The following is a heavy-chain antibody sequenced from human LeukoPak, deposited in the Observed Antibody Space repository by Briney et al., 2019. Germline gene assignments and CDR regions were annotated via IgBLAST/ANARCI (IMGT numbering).Heavy chain of an antibody. Sequence: GGSLRLSCAASGFTFNNYGMNWVRQAPGKGLEWVGRIKSKIDGGTIDYAAPVKGRFTISRDDSRNTLYLQMNSLKTEDTAVYYCTTRRQDGWWGQGTLVTVSS. J-gene: IGHJ4*02. V-gene: IGHV3-15*01. D-gene: IGHD2-15*01. CDR3: TTRRQDGW. CDR1: GFTFNNYG. CDR2: IKSKIDGGTI.